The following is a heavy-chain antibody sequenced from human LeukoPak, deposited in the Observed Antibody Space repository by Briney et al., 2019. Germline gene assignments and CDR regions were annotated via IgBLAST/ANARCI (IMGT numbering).Heavy chain of an antibody. J-gene: IGHJ4*02. Sequence: GGSLRLSCAASGFTFSSYSMNWVRQAPGKGLEWASYISSSSSTIYYADSVKGRFTISRDNAQNSVYLQMNSLRDEDTAVYYCARVGELDYWGQGTLVTVSS. D-gene: IGHD1-26*01. CDR2: ISSSSSTI. CDR3: ARVGELDY. CDR1: GFTFSSYS. V-gene: IGHV3-48*02.